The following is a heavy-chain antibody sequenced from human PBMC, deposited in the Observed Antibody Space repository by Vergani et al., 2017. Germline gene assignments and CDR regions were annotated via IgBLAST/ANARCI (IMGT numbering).Heavy chain of an antibody. CDR3: ATGPFGYSLRGMDV. CDR2: FDPEDGET. V-gene: IGHV1-24*01. CDR1: GYTLTDLS. J-gene: IGHJ6*02. Sequence: QVQLVQSGAEVKKPGASVKVSCKVSGYTLTDLSMHWVRQAPGKGLEWMGGFDPEDGETIYAQKFQGRVTMTEDTSTDTAYMELSSLRAEDTAVYYCATGPFGYSLRGMDVWGQGTTVTVSS. D-gene: IGHD2-15*01.